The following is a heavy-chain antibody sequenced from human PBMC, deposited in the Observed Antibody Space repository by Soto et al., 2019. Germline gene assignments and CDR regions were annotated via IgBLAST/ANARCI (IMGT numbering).Heavy chain of an antibody. Sequence: EVQLVESGGGLVHPGRSLRLSCKASGFTFDDYAMHWVRQAPGKGLEWVSSISWNSGNIVYADSVRGRFTISRDNAKTSLHLQMNSLSAEDTALYYCTKGASTSCFSAFDFWGQGTMVTVSS. CDR2: ISWNSGNI. CDR3: TKGASTSCFSAFDF. V-gene: IGHV3-9*01. CDR1: GFTFDDYA. D-gene: IGHD2-2*01. J-gene: IGHJ3*01.